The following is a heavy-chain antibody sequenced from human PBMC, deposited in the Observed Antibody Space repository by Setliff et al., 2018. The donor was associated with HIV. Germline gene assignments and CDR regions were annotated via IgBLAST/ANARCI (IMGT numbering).Heavy chain of an antibody. V-gene: IGHV4-39*07. J-gene: IGHJ4*02. CDR2: VYSSGST. CDR3: ARDPHSYDTSGHYSWFYFDF. Sequence: PSETLSLTCTVSGDSLSSTGDHWGWIRQPPGRGLEWIGNVYSSGSTYYNPSLKSRVTISVDTSKNQFSLKMISVTAADTAVYYCARDPHSYDTSGHYSWFYFDFWGQGTLVTSPQ. D-gene: IGHD3-22*01. CDR1: GDSLSSTGDH.